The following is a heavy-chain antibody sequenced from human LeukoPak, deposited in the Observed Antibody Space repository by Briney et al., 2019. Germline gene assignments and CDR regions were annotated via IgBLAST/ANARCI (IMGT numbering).Heavy chain of an antibody. D-gene: IGHD5-24*01. CDR3: ARDRSRDGYSRYNWFDP. V-gene: IGHV4-59*01. CDR2: IYYSGST. Sequence: PSETLSLTCTVSGGSISSYYWSWIRQPPGKGLAWMGYIYYSGSTNYNPSLKSRVTISVDTSKNQFSLKLSSVTAADTAVYYCARDRSRDGYSRYNWFDPWGQGTLVTVSS. J-gene: IGHJ5*02. CDR1: GGSISSYY.